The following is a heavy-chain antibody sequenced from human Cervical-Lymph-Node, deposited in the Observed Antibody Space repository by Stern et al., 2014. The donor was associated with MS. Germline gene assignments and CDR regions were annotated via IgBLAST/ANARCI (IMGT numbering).Heavy chain of an antibody. CDR2: IIPIFETA. D-gene: IGHD6-13*01. CDR3: ASGTRSSWYFDF. CDR1: GGTFSSDA. J-gene: IGHJ4*02. Sequence: QLVQSGAEVKKPGSSLKVSCKASGGTFSSDAIGWVRQAPGQGLEWRGGIIPIFETANYAQKFQGRVTITADQSTKTAYLELSSLTSGDTAMYFCASGTRSSWYFDFWGQGTLVTVST. V-gene: IGHV1-69*01.